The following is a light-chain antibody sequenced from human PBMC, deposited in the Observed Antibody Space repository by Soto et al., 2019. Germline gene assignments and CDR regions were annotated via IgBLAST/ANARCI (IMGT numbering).Light chain of an antibody. J-gene: IGKJ1*01. Sequence: EFVLTQSPGTLSLSPGERATLSCRASQTVRNNYLAWYQQKPGQAPRLLIYDASSRATGIPDRFSGGGSGTDFTLTISRLEPEDFAVYYCQQRSNWPPWTFGRGTKVDIK. V-gene: IGKV3D-20*02. CDR3: QQRSNWPPWT. CDR1: QTVRNNY. CDR2: DAS.